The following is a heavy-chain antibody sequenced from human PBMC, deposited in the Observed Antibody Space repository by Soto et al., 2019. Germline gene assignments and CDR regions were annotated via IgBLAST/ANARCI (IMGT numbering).Heavy chain of an antibody. CDR1: GYPFTSHG. J-gene: IGHJ4*02. V-gene: IGHV1-18*01. Sequence: ASVKVSLKASGYPFTSHGINWVRPAPGQRLERMGWISAYNGNTNYAQKLQGRVTMTTDTSTSTAYMELRSLRSDDTAVYYCARDSGHLYDISGHYYALSDYWGQGTLVTVSS. D-gene: IGHD3-22*01. CDR3: ARDSGHLYDISGHYYALSDY. CDR2: ISAYNGNT.